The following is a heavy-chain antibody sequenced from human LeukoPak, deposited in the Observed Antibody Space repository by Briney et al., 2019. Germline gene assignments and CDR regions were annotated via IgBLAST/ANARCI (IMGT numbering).Heavy chain of an antibody. Sequence: ESGGSLRLSCAASGFTFSSHAMSWVRQAPGEGLEWVSAVSGSGDNTYYADSVKGRFTISRDNSKNTLYLHMSSLRAEDTAVYYCACTAYYYYYLDVWGQGTLVTVSS. CDR1: GFTFSSHA. CDR3: ACTAYYYYYLDV. J-gene: IGHJ4*02. D-gene: IGHD3-10*01. CDR2: VSGSGDNT. V-gene: IGHV3-23*01.